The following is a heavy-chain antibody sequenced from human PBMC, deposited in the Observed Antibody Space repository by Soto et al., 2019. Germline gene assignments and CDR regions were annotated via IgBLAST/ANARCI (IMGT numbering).Heavy chain of an antibody. Sequence: QVQLQESGPGLVKPSQTLSLTCTVSGGSISSGGYYWSWIRQHPGKGLEWIGYIYYSGSTYYNPSHKSRVTISVDTTKNQSSLKLSSVTAADTAVYYCARDKVPAALGTNYYYGMDVWGQGTTVTVSS. CDR2: IYYSGST. V-gene: IGHV4-31*03. CDR3: ARDKVPAALGTNYYYGMDV. CDR1: GGSISSGGYY. D-gene: IGHD2-2*01. J-gene: IGHJ6*02.